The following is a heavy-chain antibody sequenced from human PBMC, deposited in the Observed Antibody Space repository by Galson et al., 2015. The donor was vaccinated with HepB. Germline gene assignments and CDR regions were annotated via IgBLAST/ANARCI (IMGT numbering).Heavy chain of an antibody. J-gene: IGHJ4*02. CDR3: ARSGFGELSDY. D-gene: IGHD3-10*01. CDR2: INPSGGST. V-gene: IGHV1-46*03. CDR1: GYTFTSYY. Sequence: SCKASGYTFTSYYMHWVRQAPGQGLEWMGIINPSGGSTSYAQKFQGRVTMTRDTSTSTVYMELSSLRSEDTAVYYCARSGFGELSDYWGQGTLVTVSS.